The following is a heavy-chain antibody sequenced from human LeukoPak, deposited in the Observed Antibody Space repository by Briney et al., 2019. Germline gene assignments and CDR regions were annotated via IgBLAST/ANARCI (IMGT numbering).Heavy chain of an antibody. CDR2: IIPIFGPA. V-gene: IGHV1-69*01. D-gene: IGHD1-26*01. CDR1: GGTFSRYA. J-gene: IGHJ3*02. CDR3: ARGIVGTTHDAFDI. Sequence: EASVKVSCKASGGTFSRYAFSWVRQAPGQGLEWMGGIIPIFGPANYAQKFQGRVTITADESTSTAYMELSSLRSEDTAVYYCARGIVGTTHDAFDIWGQGTMVTVSS.